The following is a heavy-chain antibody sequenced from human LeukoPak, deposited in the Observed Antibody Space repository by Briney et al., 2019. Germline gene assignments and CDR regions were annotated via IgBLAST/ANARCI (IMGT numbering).Heavy chain of an antibody. J-gene: IGHJ4*02. Sequence: PGGSLRLSCVASGCAFSDDSMNWVRQPPGKGLEWVSSISSTSKYIYYADSVKGRFTISRDNAKNSLFLQMNNLRVDDSAVYYCAREYTAMAYDYWGQGNLVTVSS. V-gene: IGHV3-21*01. CDR2: ISSTSKYI. CDR3: AREYTAMAYDY. D-gene: IGHD5-18*01. CDR1: GCAFSDDS.